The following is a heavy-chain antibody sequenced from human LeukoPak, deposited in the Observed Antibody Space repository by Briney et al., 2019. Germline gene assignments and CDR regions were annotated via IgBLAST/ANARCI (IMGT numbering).Heavy chain of an antibody. CDR2: IYYSGST. V-gene: IGHV4-59*01. CDR1: GGSISSYC. J-gene: IGHJ4*02. Sequence: SSETLSLTCTVSGGSISSYCWSWIRQPPGKGLEWIGYIYYSGSTNYNPSLRSRVTISVDTSKNQFSLKLSSVTAADTAVYYCASHSSGYGIHFDYWGQGTLVTVSS. CDR3: ASHSSGYGIHFDY. D-gene: IGHD3-3*01.